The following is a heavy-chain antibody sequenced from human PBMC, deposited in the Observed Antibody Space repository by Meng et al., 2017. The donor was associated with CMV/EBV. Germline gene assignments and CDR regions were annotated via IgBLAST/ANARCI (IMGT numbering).Heavy chain of an antibody. CDR1: GFTISSYA. J-gene: IGHJ3*02. CDR3: ARGRLLRWGGAFDN. D-gene: IGHD2-21*01. V-gene: IGHV3-30-3*01. Sequence: GGSLRLSCAASGFTISSYAMHWVRQAPGKGLEWVAVISYGGSNKYYADPVRGGFTISGKNSKHTLHQQINSLSAEDTAEYCCARGRLLRWGGAFDNWGQGTMVTVSS. CDR2: ISYGGSNK.